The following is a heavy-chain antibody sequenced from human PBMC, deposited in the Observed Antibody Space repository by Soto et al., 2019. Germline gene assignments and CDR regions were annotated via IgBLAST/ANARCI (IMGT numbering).Heavy chain of an antibody. D-gene: IGHD3-10*01. V-gene: IGHV4-34*01. J-gene: IGHJ5*02. CDR1: GGSFSGYY. CDR3: ARKYGSGSYNWFDP. Sequence: LSLTCAVYGGSFSGYYWSWIRQPPGKGLEWIGEINHSGSTNYNPSLKSRVTISVDTSKNQFSLKLSSVTAADTAVYYCARKYGSGSYNWFDPWGQGTLVTVSS. CDR2: INHSGST.